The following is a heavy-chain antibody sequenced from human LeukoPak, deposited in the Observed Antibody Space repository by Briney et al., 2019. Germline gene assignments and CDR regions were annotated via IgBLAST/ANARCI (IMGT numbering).Heavy chain of an antibody. J-gene: IGHJ3*01. D-gene: IGHD3-10*01. Sequence: SETLSLTCTVSGDSVNDYYWNWIRQPPGKGLEWIGYIYYSGSTDYNPSLKSRVTMSVDTSKNQFSLELNSVTAADTAVYYCARGGARGSSAFDVWGQGTMVIVSA. V-gene: IGHV4-59*02. CDR3: ARGGARGSSAFDV. CDR2: IYYSGST. CDR1: GDSVNDYY.